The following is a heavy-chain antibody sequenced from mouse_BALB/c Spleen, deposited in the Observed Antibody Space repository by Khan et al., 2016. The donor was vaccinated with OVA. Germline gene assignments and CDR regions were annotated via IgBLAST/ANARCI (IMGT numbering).Heavy chain of an antibody. V-gene: IGHV1S137*01. D-gene: IGHD2-3*01. Sequence: QVQLQQSGPELVRPGVSVKISCKGSGYTFTDYAMYWVKQSHAESLEWIGLISTYSGNTNYNQKFKGKATMTVDKSSTTAYMALARLTSEDSAIYYCARPAYDGYYDYWGQGTTLTVSS. CDR3: ARPAYDGYYDY. CDR1: GYTFTDYA. J-gene: IGHJ2*01. CDR2: ISTYSGNT.